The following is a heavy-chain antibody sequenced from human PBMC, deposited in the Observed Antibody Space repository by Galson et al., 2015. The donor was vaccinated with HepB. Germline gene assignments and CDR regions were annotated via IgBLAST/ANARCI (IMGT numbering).Heavy chain of an antibody. CDR1: GFTLSSYS. D-gene: IGHD1-14*01. CDR2: ISSSSGAI. CDR3: ARVHTRETNTDY. J-gene: IGHJ4*02. V-gene: IGHV3-48*01. Sequence: SLRLSCAASGFTLSSYSMNWVRQAPGKGLEWVSYISSSSGAIYYADSLKGRFTISRDNAKNSPYLQMNSLRAEDTAVYYCARVHTRETNTDYWGQGTLVTVSS.